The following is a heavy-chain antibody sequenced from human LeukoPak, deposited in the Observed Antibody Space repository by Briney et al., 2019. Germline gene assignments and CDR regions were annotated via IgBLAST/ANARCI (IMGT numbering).Heavy chain of an antibody. V-gene: IGHV4-59*08. CDR2: IYYTGST. Sequence: PSETLSLTCTVSGGSASRYYRSWIRQPPGQSLEWIGYIYYTGSTTYNPSLKSRVTISIDTSNNRFSLNLTSVTAADTAVYYCASLPGIAAVWGQGTLVIVSS. CDR3: ASLPGIAAV. J-gene: IGHJ1*01. D-gene: IGHD6-13*01. CDR1: GGSASRYY.